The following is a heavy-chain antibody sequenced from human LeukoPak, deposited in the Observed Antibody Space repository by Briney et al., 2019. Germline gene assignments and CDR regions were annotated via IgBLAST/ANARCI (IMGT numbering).Heavy chain of an antibody. CDR2: IDTSGRA. J-gene: IGHJ5*02. V-gene: IGHV4-61*02. CDR3: ARHIPPAAVTGRVGWFDP. Sequence: PSETLSLTCTVSGGSFRSGTYYWSWIRQPAGKGLEWIGRIDTSGRANYNPSLKSRDTISVDRSKNQFSLKLSSVTAADTAVYYCARHIPPAAVTGRVGWFDPWGQGTLVTVSS. D-gene: IGHD6-19*01. CDR1: GGSFRSGTYY.